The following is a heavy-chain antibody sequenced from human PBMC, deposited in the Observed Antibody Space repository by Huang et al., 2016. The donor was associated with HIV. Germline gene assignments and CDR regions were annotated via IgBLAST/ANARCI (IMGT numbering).Heavy chain of an antibody. CDR2: ISGSGDKT. D-gene: IGHD2-21*02. Sequence: DVQLLESGGDFVQPGGSLRLSCAASRFTFSTYAMSWVRQAPGKGLEWVSAISGSGDKTYDADSVKGRFTISRDNSKNTLFLQMNSLRAEDTAVYYCAKVPTVVTFHWGQGTLVTVSS. CDR3: AKVPTVVTFH. CDR1: RFTFSTYA. J-gene: IGHJ4*02. V-gene: IGHV3-23*01.